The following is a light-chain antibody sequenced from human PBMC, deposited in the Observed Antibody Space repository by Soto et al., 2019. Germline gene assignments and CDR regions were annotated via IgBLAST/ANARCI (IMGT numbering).Light chain of an antibody. J-gene: IGLJ1*01. CDR3: AAWDDSVSAYV. Sequence: QSVLTQPPSASGTPGQRVTIFCSGSTSNIGSNVVNWFQQLPGTAPKLLIYTNNLRPSGVPDRFSGSKSGTSASLAITGLQSDDESDYYCAAWDDSVSAYVFGTGTKVTVL. CDR2: TNN. CDR1: TSNIGSNV. V-gene: IGLV1-44*01.